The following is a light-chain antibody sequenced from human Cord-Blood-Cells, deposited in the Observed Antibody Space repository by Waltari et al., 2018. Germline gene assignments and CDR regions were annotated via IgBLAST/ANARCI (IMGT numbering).Light chain of an antibody. CDR3: QAWDSSTVV. CDR1: PLGAKY. CDR2: QDS. V-gene: IGLV3-1*01. Sequence: SSALTQPPPAPVSPGQLPHITCPGDPLGAKYACWSQQKPGQSPVLVIYQDSKRPSGIPERFSGSNSGNTATLTISGTQAMDEADYYCQAWDSSTVVFGGGTKLTVL. J-gene: IGLJ2*01.